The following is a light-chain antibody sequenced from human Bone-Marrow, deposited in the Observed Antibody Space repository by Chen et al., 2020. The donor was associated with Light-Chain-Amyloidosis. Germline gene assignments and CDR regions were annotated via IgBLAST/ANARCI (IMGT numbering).Light chain of an antibody. CDR1: SSDVGSYNL. Sequence: QSALTPPASASGSPGQSITISCTGTSSDVGSYNLVSWYQQHPGKAPKLMIYEVSKRPSGVSNRFSGSKSGNTASLTISGLQAEDEADYYCCSYAGSSTFVFGGGTKLTVL. J-gene: IGLJ3*02. CDR2: EVS. V-gene: IGLV2-23*02. CDR3: CSYAGSSTFV.